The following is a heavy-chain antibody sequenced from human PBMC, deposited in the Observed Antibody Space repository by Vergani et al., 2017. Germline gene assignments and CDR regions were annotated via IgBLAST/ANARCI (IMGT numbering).Heavy chain of an antibody. CDR3: ARVHYDFWSGYYRDY. CDR2: IKKDGSEK. CDR1: GFTFSSYW. Sequence: EVQLVESGGGLVQPGGSLRLSCAASGFTFSSYWMSWVRQAPGKGLEWVDNIKKDGSEKYYVDSVKGRFTISRDNAKNSLYLQMNSLRAEDTAVYYCARVHYDFWSGYYRDYWGQGTLVTVSS. V-gene: IGHV3-7*03. J-gene: IGHJ4*02. D-gene: IGHD3-3*01.